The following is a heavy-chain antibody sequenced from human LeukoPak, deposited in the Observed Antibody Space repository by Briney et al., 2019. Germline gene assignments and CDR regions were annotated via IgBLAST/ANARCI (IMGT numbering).Heavy chain of an antibody. V-gene: IGHV3-11*01. CDR2: ITTSGSTI. Sequence: GGSLRLSCVASGFTFSVYYMNWIRQAPGKGLEWVSYITTSGSTIYYIDSVKGRFTISRDNAKNSLYLQMNSLRAEDTAVYYCARGPDSAYYGSGSYYNVLYYYYGMDVWGQGTTVTVSS. J-gene: IGHJ6*02. CDR3: ARGPDSAYYGSGSYYNVLYYYYGMDV. CDR1: GFTFSVYY. D-gene: IGHD3-10*01.